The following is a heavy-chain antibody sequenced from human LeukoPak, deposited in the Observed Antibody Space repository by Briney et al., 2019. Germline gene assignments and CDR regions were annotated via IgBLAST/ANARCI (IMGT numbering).Heavy chain of an antibody. Sequence: GGSLRLSCAASGFTVTGNYMSWVRQAPGKGLEWVSVIYSGGSTFYADSVKGRFTISRDNSKNTLFLQMHSLRAEDTAVYYCARGAIFVGGVGAQDYWGQGTLVTVSS. CDR1: GFTVTGNY. CDR3: ARGAIFVGGVGAQDY. V-gene: IGHV3-53*01. CDR2: IYSGGST. J-gene: IGHJ4*02. D-gene: IGHD1-26*01.